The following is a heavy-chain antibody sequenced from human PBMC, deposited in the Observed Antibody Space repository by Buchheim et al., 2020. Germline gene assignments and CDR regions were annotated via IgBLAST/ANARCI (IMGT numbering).Heavy chain of an antibody. CDR1: GYTFTDNY. CDR3: AREIRYCSSSSCNIGDFDY. J-gene: IGHJ4*02. CDR2: INPYSGVT. D-gene: IGHD2-2*01. Sequence: QVQLVQSGAEVKKPGASVKVSCKASGYTFTDNYLHWVRQAPGQGLEWMGWINPYSGVTNYAQQFQGWVTRTRDKSITTAVREVSWQSFDDTAVYYCAREIRYCSSSSCNIGDFDYWGQGTL. V-gene: IGHV1-2*04.